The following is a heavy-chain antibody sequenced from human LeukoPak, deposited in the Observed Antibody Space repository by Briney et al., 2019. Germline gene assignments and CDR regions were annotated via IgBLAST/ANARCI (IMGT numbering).Heavy chain of an antibody. J-gene: IGHJ6*02. Sequence: GGSLRLSCAASGFAFSSDWMAWVRQAPGKGLEWVANIKQDGSGKTYVDSVKGRFTISRDNAKNSLYLQMNSLRAEDTAVYYCARVGTGYYYYGMNVWGQGTTVTVSS. V-gene: IGHV3-7*01. CDR2: IKQDGSGK. CDR3: ARVGTGYYYYGMNV. CDR1: GFAFSSDW. D-gene: IGHD2-8*02.